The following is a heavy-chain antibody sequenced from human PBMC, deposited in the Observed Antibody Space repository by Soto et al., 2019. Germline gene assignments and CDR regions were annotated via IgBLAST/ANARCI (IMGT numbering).Heavy chain of an antibody. CDR1: GGSISSSNW. V-gene: IGHV4-4*02. CDR3: ATENRREVRFLELLSNDGMDV. Sequence: SETLSLTCAVSGGSISSSNWWSWVRQPPGKGLEWIGEIYHSGSTNYNPSLKSRVTISVDTSKNQFSLKLRSVTAADTAVYYCATENRREVRFLELLSNDGMDVWCKGITVT. CDR2: IYHSGST. J-gene: IGHJ6*04. D-gene: IGHD3-3*01.